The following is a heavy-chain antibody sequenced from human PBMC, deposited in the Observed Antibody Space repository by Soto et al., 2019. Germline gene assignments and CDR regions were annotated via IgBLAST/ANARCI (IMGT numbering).Heavy chain of an antibody. Sequence: SETLSLTCNVSGGSISNYHWSWIRQPPGKGLEWIGYINNSGSTNYNPSLKSRVTISVDTSNNQISLKVTSVTAADTAVYYCATLPPRIVVMTTEIPSRGQGTLVIVS. CDR1: GGSISNYH. D-gene: IGHD2-21*02. CDR2: INNSGST. CDR3: ATLPPRIVVMTTEIPS. V-gene: IGHV4-59*01. J-gene: IGHJ4*02.